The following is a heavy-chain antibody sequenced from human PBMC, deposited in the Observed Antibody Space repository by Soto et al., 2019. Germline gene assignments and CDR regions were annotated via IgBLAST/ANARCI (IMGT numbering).Heavy chain of an antibody. CDR3: AKYYDFWSGYNNWFAP. D-gene: IGHD3-3*01. Sequence: PSETLSLTCAVYGRSFSGYYWSWIRQPPGKGLEWIGEINHSGSTNYNPSLKSRVTISVDTSKNQFSLKLSSVTAADTAVYYCAKYYDFWSGYNNWFAPWGQGTLVTVSS. J-gene: IGHJ5*02. CDR1: GRSFSGYY. CDR2: INHSGST. V-gene: IGHV4-34*01.